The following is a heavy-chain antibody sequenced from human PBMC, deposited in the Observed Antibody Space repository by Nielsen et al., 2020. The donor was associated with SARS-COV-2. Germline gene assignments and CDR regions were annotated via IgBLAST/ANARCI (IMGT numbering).Heavy chain of an antibody. V-gene: IGHV3-66*01. CDR1: GFTVSSYY. J-gene: IGHJ6*02. CDR3: VKWVQLDLGYYYHGMDV. Sequence: GESLKISCAPSGFTVSSYYMNWVRQAPGKGPEWVSVVYMGGSRYYADSVRDRFTILRDDSRNTLYLQMNSLRVEDTAVYYCVKWVQLDLGYYYHGMDVWGQGTTVSVSS. CDR2: VYMGGSR. D-gene: IGHD6-6*01.